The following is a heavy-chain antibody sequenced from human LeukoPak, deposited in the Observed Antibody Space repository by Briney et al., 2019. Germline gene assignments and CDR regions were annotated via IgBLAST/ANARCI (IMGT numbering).Heavy chain of an antibody. D-gene: IGHD6-13*01. J-gene: IGHJ1*01. Sequence: ASVKVSCKASGYTFTSYYMHWVRQAPGQGLEWMGIINPSGGSTSYAQKFQGRVTMTRDTSTSTVYMELSSLRSEDTAVYYCASWYSSSWYSAEYFQHWGQGTLVTVSS. CDR1: GYTFTSYY. CDR2: INPSGGST. V-gene: IGHV1-46*01. CDR3: ASWYSSSWYSAEYFQH.